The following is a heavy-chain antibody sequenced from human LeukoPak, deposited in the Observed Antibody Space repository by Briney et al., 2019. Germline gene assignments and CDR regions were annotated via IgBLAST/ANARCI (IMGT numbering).Heavy chain of an antibody. CDR1: GFTFSSYS. D-gene: IGHD3-10*01. CDR2: ISSSSSYI. CDR3: AKDRVTMVRGVQYGRYYFDY. Sequence: GGSLRLSCAASGFTFSSYSMNWVRQAPGKGLEWVSSISSSSSYIYYADSVKGRFTISRDNAKNSLYLQMHSLRAEDTAVYYCAKDRVTMVRGVQYGRYYFDYWGQGTLVTVSS. J-gene: IGHJ4*02. V-gene: IGHV3-21*01.